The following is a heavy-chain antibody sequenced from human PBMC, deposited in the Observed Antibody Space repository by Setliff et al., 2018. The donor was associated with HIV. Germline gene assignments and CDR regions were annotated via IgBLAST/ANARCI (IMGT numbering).Heavy chain of an antibody. V-gene: IGHV4-34*01. CDR2: IYHSGST. Sequence: LSLTCAVYGGSFSDYHWRWIRQAPGKGLEWIGSIYHSGSTYYNPSLKSRVTISVDTSKNQFSLKVSSVTAADTAVYYCARSPYYYVISGYFRYFDYWGQGTLVTVSS. CDR3: ARSPYYYVISGYFRYFDY. D-gene: IGHD3-22*01. CDR1: GGSFSDYH. J-gene: IGHJ4*02.